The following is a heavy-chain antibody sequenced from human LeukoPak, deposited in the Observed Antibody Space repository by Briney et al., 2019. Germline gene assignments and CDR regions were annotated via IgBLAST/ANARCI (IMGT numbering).Heavy chain of an antibody. J-gene: IGHJ4*02. CDR3: ARDLGYSGSHGPYYFDY. D-gene: IGHD1-26*01. Sequence: GGSLRLSCAASGFTFSSYAMSWVRQAPGKGLEWVSYISSSGSTIYYADSVKGRFTISRDNAKNSLYLQMNSLRAEDTAVYYCARDLGYSGSHGPYYFDYWGQGTLVTVSS. CDR2: ISSSGSTI. V-gene: IGHV3-48*04. CDR1: GFTFSSYA.